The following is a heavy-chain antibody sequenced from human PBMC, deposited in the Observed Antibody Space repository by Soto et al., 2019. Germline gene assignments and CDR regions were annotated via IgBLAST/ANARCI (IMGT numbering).Heavy chain of an antibody. D-gene: IGHD2-15*01. Sequence: PSETLSLTCAFHVGSFSGYCWSWIRQPPGKGPDWIGEINHSGSTNYNPSLKSRVPISVDTSKNQFSLKLSSVTAADTAVYYCARGGALGYSNWFDPWGQGTMVTVSS. CDR3: ARGGALGYSNWFDP. CDR2: INHSGST. CDR1: VGSFSGYC. V-gene: IGHV4-34*01. J-gene: IGHJ5*02.